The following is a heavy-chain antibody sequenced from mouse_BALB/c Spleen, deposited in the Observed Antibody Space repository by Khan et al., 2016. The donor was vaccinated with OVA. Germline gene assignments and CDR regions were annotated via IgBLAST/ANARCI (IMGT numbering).Heavy chain of an antibody. J-gene: IGHJ2*01. V-gene: IGHV3-2*02. Sequence: VQLQQSGPGLVKPSQSLSLTCTVTGYSITSDYAWNWIRQFPGNKLEWMAYITYSGSTGYNPSLKSRISITRDPSKNQFFLQLNSVTTEDTATYYCARDYGSSYLFFDYWGQGTTLTVSS. CDR1: GYSITSDYA. CDR2: ITYSGST. CDR3: ARDYGSSYLFFDY. D-gene: IGHD1-1*01.